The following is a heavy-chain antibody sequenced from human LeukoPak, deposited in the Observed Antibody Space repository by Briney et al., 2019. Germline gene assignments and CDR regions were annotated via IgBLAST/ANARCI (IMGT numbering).Heavy chain of an antibody. CDR3: AREDLGIAARPFDY. CDR1: GGSISSGSYH. D-gene: IGHD6-6*01. J-gene: IGHJ4*02. V-gene: IGHV4-61*02. CDR2: IYTSGNT. Sequence: PSQTLSLTCSVSGGSISSGSYHWSWIRQPAGKGLEYIGRIYTSGNTNYNPSLKSRVTISLDTSKNQFSLKLSSVTAADTAVYYCAREDLGIAARPFDYWGQGTLVTVSS.